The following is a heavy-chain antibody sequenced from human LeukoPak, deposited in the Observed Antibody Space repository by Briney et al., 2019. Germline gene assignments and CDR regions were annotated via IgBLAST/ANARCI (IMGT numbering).Heavy chain of an antibody. CDR2: IYYSGST. D-gene: IGHD4/OR15-4a*01. CDR3: ARDGDQYGGYFDY. CDR1: GGSVSSGSYY. J-gene: IGHJ4*02. V-gene: IGHV4-61*01. Sequence: PSETLSLTCTVSGGSVSSGSYYWSWIRQPPGKGLEWIGYIYYSGSTNYNPSLKSRVTISVDTSKNQFSLKLSSVTAADTAVYYCARDGDQYGGYFDYWGQGTLVTVSS.